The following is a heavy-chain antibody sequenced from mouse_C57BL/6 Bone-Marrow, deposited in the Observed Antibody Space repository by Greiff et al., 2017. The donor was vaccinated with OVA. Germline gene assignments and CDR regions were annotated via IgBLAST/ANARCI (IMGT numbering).Heavy chain of an antibody. D-gene: IGHD1-1*01. CDR2: IWSGGST. CDR3: ARSFIYYGSSYVYWYFDV. Sequence: QVQLKESGPGLVQPSQSLSNTCTVSGFSLTSYGVHWVRQSPGKGLEWLGVIWSGGSTDYNAAFISRLSISKDNSKSQVFFKMNSLQADDTAIYYCARSFIYYGSSYVYWYFDVWGTGTTVTVSS. J-gene: IGHJ1*03. V-gene: IGHV2-2*01. CDR1: GFSLTSYG.